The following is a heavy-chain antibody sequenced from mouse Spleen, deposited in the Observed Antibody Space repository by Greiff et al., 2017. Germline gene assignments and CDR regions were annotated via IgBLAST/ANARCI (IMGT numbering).Heavy chain of an antibody. J-gene: IGHJ4*01. V-gene: IGHV3-5*01. Sequence: KASQTVFLTCTVTGISITTGNYRWSWIRQFPGNKLEWIGYIYYSGTITYNPSLTSRTTITRDTPKNQFFLEMNSLTAEDTATYYCARDRGNLYYAMDYWGQGTSVTVSS. CDR3: ARDRGNLYYAMDY. CDR1: GISITTGNYR. CDR2: IYYSGTI. D-gene: IGHD2-1*01.